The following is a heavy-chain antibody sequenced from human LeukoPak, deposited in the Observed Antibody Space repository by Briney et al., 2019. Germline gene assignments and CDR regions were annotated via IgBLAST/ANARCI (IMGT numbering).Heavy chain of an antibody. J-gene: IGHJ5*02. V-gene: IGHV1-18*01. Sequence: ASVKVSCKASGYTFSSYGISWVRQAPGQGLEWMGWISVYNGDTNYAQKFQGRVTITADESTSTAYMELSSLRSEDTAVYYCARDGVAVAGTVGWFDPWGQGTLVTVSS. CDR2: ISVYNGDT. CDR1: GYTFSSYG. D-gene: IGHD6-19*01. CDR3: ARDGVAVAGTVGWFDP.